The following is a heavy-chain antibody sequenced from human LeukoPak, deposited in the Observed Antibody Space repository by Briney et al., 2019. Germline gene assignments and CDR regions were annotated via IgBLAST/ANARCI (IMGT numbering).Heavy chain of an antibody. CDR1: GFILNSYA. D-gene: IGHD3-16*01. CDR3: VREGGPYSHYYYMDV. V-gene: IGHV3-21*06. Sequence: GGSLRLSCAASGFILNSYAMDWVRQAPGKGLEWVASISTYSTYIKYGDSVKGRFTISRDNANSSLSLQMNSLKVEATAVYYCVREGGPYSHYYYMDVWGKGTTVAVSS. CDR2: ISTYSTYI. J-gene: IGHJ6*03.